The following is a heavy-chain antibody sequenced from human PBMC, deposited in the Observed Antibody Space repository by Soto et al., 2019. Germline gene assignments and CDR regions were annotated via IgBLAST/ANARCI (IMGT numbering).Heavy chain of an antibody. CDR2: ISCAATTK. D-gene: IGHD4-17*01. V-gene: IGHV3-30*18. CDR1: GFTFSSYG. Sequence: GRSLRLSCAASGFTFSSYGMHWVRQAPGKGLGWGAVISCAATTKYYGDSVKGRFTISRDNSKNTLYLQMNSLRAEDTAVYYCAKAAYGDYAAGNDYWGQGTLVTVSS. J-gene: IGHJ4*02. CDR3: AKAAYGDYAAGNDY.